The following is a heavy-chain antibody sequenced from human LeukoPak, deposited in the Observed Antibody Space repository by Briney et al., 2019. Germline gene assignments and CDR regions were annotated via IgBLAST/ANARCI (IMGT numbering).Heavy chain of an antibody. V-gene: IGHV4-59*01. J-gene: IGHJ4*02. CDR3: ARSIGSYGIDPFDY. CDR2: IYYSGST. D-gene: IGHD5-18*01. Sequence: SETLSLTCTVSGGSISSNYWSWIRQPPGKGLEWLGYIYYSGSTNYNPSLKSRVTIPVDTSKNQFSLKLSSVTAADTAVYYCARSIGSYGIDPFDYWGQGTLVTVSS. CDR1: GGSISSNY.